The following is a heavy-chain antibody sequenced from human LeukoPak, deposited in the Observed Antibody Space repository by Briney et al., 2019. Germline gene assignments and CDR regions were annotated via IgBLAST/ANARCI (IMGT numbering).Heavy chain of an antibody. V-gene: IGHV4-4*07. CDR1: GGSLSSYY. CDR2: IYTSGST. D-gene: IGHD3-10*01. J-gene: IGHJ6*03. CDR3: ARETGDYGSGSFFLGYYCYYYMDV. Sequence: SETLSLTCTVSGGSLSSYYWSWIRQPAGKGLEWIGRIYTSGSTNYNPSLKSRVTMSVDTSKNQFSLKLSSVTAADTAVYYCARETGDYGSGSFFLGYYCYYYMDVWGKGTTVTISS.